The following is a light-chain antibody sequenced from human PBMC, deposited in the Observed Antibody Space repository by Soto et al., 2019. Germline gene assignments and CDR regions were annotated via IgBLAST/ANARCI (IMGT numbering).Light chain of an antibody. CDR3: QQRSNWPPSIT. CDR2: DAS. J-gene: IGKJ5*01. CDR1: QSVSSY. V-gene: IGKV3-11*01. Sequence: EIVLTQSPANLSLSPGERATLSCRASQSVSSYLAWYQQKPGQAPRLLIYDASNRATGIPARFSGSASGTDFTLPISSLEPEDFAVYFCQQRSNWPPSITFGQGTRLEI.